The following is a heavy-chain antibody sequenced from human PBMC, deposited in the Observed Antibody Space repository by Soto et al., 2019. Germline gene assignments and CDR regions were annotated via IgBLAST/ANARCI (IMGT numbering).Heavy chain of an antibody. J-gene: IGHJ5*02. CDR3: AGGPTYYDFWSGYHHNWFDP. D-gene: IGHD3-3*01. CDR2: MNPNSGNT. CDR1: GYTFTSYD. V-gene: IGHV1-8*01. Sequence: ASVKVSCKASGYTFTSYDINWVRQATGQGLEWMGWMNPNSGNTGYAQKFQGRVTMTRNTSISTAYMELSSLRSEDTAVYYCAGGPTYYDFWSGYHHNWFDPWGQGTLVTVSS.